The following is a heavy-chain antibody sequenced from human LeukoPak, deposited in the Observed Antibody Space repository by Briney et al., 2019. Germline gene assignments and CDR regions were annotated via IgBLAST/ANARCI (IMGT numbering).Heavy chain of an antibody. V-gene: IGHV3-11*01. Sequence: GGSLRLSCAASGFTFSDYYMSWIRQAPGKGLEWVSYISSSGSTIYYADSVKGRFTISRDNSKNTLYLQMNSLRAEDTAVYYCARSQRGYSGYAFDYWGQGTLVTVSS. CDR2: ISSSGSTI. D-gene: IGHD5-12*01. CDR1: GFTFSDYY. J-gene: IGHJ4*02. CDR3: ARSQRGYSGYAFDY.